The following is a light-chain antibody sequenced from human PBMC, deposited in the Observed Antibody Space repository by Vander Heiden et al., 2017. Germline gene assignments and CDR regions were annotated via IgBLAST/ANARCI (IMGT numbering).Light chain of an antibody. CDR1: SPNIGAGYD. V-gene: IGLV1-40*01. CDR2: GNS. J-gene: IGLJ2*01. Sequence: SVLTQPPSVSGAPGQRVTISCTGSSPNIGAGYDVHWYQQLPGTAPKPLIYGNSNRPSGVPDRFSGSKSGTSASLAITGLQAEDEADYYGQSYDSSLSGYVVFGGGTKLTVL. CDR3: QSYDSSLSGYVV.